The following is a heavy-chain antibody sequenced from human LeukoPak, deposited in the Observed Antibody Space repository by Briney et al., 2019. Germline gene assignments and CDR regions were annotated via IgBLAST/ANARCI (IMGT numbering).Heavy chain of an antibody. CDR3: ARDTSRYGYGYVEAFDK. Sequence: GGSLRLSCAASGFTFSDYYMSWIRQAPGKGLEWVSYISSSGSTIYYADSVRGRFSISRDNAKNSLFLQMNSLRAEDTAVYYCARDTSRYGYGYVEAFDKWGQGTMVTVSS. V-gene: IGHV3-11*01. CDR2: ISSSGSTI. J-gene: IGHJ3*02. D-gene: IGHD5-18*01. CDR1: GFTFSDYY.